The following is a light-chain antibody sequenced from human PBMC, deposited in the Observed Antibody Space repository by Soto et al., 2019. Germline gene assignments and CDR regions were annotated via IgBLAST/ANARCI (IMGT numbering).Light chain of an antibody. Sequence: QSALTQPASVSGSPGQSITISCTGTTSDIGAYNFVSWYQHHPDKAPKLIIYGVTNRPSGVPERFSGSKSGTSASLAITGLQAEDEADYYCQAYDYSLTASVFGGGTKLTVL. CDR1: TSDIGAYNF. J-gene: IGLJ3*02. CDR2: GVT. CDR3: QAYDYSLTASV. V-gene: IGLV2-14*01.